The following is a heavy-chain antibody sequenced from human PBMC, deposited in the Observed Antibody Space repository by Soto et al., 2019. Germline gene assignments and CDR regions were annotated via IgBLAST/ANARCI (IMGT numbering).Heavy chain of an antibody. CDR3: VKDLFGMDV. CDR1: GFTFNQYS. CDR2: ISSNGGGT. J-gene: IGHJ6*02. Sequence: GSLRLSCSASGFTFNQYSMQWVRQSPGKGLQFVSTISSNGGGTDYTDSVEGRFTISRDNSKKTLYLQMSRLRPGDTAVYYCVKDLFGMDVWGQGTTVTVSS. V-gene: IGHV3-64D*06.